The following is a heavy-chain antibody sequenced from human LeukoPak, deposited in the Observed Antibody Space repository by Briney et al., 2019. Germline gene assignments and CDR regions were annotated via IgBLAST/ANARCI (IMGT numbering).Heavy chain of an antibody. CDR2: INHSGST. D-gene: IGHD3-16*02. CDR3: ARVGMITFGGVIAYYYYYYMDV. CDR1: GGSFSGYY. J-gene: IGHJ6*03. Sequence: KPSETLSLTCAVYGGSFSGYYWSWIRQPPGKGLEWLGEINHSGSTNYNPSLKSRVTISVDTSKDQFSLKLSSVTAADTAVYYCARVGMITFGGVIAYYYYYYMDVWGKGTTVTVSS. V-gene: IGHV4-34*01.